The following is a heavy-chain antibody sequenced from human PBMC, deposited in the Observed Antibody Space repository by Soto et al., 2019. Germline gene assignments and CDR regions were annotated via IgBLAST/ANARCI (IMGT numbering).Heavy chain of an antibody. CDR2: IIPIFGTA. CDR3: AGAISGSYPAVGGDGMDV. V-gene: IGHV1-69*01. D-gene: IGHD1-26*01. CDR1: GGTFSSYA. J-gene: IGHJ6*02. Sequence: QVQLVQSGAEVKKPGSSVKVSCKASGGTFSSYAISWVRQAPGQGLEWMGGIIPIFGTANYAQKFQGRVTITADESTSTAYRELRSLRAEDTAVYYCAGAISGSYPAVGGDGMDVGGQGTTVTVSS.